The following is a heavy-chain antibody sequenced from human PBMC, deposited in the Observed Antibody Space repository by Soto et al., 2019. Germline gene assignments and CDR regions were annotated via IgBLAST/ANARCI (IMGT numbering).Heavy chain of an antibody. CDR3: ARDSPPVHYGGNSGTFDI. Sequence: GGSLRLSCAASGFTFSNYGMHWVRQAPGKGLEWVAIIWHDGNNKYYADSVRGRFIISRDNSKNRLYLQMNSLRAEDTAVYYCARDSPPVHYGGNSGTFDIWGQG. J-gene: IGHJ3*02. CDR2: IWHDGNNK. V-gene: IGHV3-33*01. D-gene: IGHD4-17*01. CDR1: GFTFSNYG.